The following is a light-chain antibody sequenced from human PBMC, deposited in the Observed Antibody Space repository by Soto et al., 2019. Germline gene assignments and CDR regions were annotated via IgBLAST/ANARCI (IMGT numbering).Light chain of an antibody. Sequence: QSALTQPASVSGSPGQSITISCTATSSDIGDYNSVSWYLQHPGKAPKLIIYDLSYRPSGISNRFSGSKSVNTASLTISGLQAEDEADYYCSSYTRSGTLVFGPGTKLTVL. CDR3: SSYTRSGTLV. CDR2: DLS. V-gene: IGLV2-14*03. CDR1: SSDIGDYNS. J-gene: IGLJ1*01.